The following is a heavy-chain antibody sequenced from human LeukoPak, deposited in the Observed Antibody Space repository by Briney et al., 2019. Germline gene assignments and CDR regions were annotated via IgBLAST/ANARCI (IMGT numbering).Heavy chain of an antibody. V-gene: IGHV1-18*01. CDR3: ARDLPVPRMYSSGWYGVAGRWFDP. D-gene: IGHD6-19*01. CDR1: GYTFTSYG. Sequence: ASVKVSCKAPGYTFTSYGISWVRQAPGQGLEWMGWISAYNGNTNYAQKLQGRVTMTTDTSTSTAYMELRSLRSDDTAVYYCARDLPVPRMYSSGWYGVAGRWFDPWGQGTLVTVSS. CDR2: ISAYNGNT. J-gene: IGHJ5*02.